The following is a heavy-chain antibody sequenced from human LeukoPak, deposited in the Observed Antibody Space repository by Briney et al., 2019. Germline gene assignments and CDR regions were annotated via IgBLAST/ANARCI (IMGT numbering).Heavy chain of an antibody. Sequence: PSETLSLTCTVSGGSISSYYWSWVRQPPGKGLEWIGYIYYSGSTNYNPSLKSRVTISVDTSKNQFSLKLSSVTAADTAVYYCARHLHLRYYDILTRFDPWGQGTLVTVSS. D-gene: IGHD3-9*01. J-gene: IGHJ5*02. CDR3: ARHLHLRYYDILTRFDP. CDR1: GGSISSYY. V-gene: IGHV4-59*08. CDR2: IYYSGST.